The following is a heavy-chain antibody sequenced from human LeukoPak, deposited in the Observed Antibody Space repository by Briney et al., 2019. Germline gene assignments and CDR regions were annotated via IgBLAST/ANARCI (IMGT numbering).Heavy chain of an antibody. Sequence: GASVKLSCKASGGTLSSYAISGVRQAPGQGLECVGGIIPIFGTANYAQKFQGRVTITADESTSTAYMELSSLRSEDTAVYYCATPRGGLYAFDIWGQGTMVTVSS. CDR1: GGTLSSYA. J-gene: IGHJ3*02. D-gene: IGHD3-16*01. CDR2: IIPIFGTA. CDR3: ATPRGGLYAFDI. V-gene: IGHV1-69*13.